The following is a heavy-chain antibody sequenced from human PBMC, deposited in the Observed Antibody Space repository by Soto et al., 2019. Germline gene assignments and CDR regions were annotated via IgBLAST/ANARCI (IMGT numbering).Heavy chain of an antibody. CDR3: ARGHGGLGEFGY. J-gene: IGHJ4*02. D-gene: IGHD2-21*01. Sequence: SVKVSCTASGGTFSSYAISWVRLAPGQGLEWMGGIIPIFGTANYAQKFQGRVTITADESTSTAYMELSSLRSEDTAVYYCARGHGGLGEFGYWGQGTLVTVSS. V-gene: IGHV1-69*13. CDR1: GGTFSSYA. CDR2: IIPIFGTA.